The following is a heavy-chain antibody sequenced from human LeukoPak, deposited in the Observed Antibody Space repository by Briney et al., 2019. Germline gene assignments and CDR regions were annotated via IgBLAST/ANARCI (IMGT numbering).Heavy chain of an antibody. J-gene: IGHJ5*02. D-gene: IGHD6-13*01. CDR1: GFTFSDYY. CDR2: ISSSGSTI. V-gene: IGHV3-11*01. Sequence: GGSLRLSCATSGFTFSDYYMSWIRQAPGKGLEWVSYISSSGSTICYADSVKGRITISRDNAKNSLYLQMNSLRAEDTAVYYCARTDSSSWYPNWFGPWGQGTLVTVSS. CDR3: ARTDSSSWYPNWFGP.